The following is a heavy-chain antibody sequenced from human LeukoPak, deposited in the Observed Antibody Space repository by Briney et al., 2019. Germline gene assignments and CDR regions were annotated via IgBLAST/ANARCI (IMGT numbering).Heavy chain of an antibody. D-gene: IGHD3-9*01. CDR3: ARVSGFDWLLDIDY. J-gene: IGHJ4*02. Sequence: GGSLRLSCAASGFTFSSYEMNWVRQAPGEGLEWVSYISSSGSTIYYADSVKGRFSISRDNTKNSLYLQMNSLRAEDTAVYYCARVSGFDWLLDIDYWGQGTLVTVSS. CDR2: ISSSGSTI. V-gene: IGHV3-48*03. CDR1: GFTFSSYE.